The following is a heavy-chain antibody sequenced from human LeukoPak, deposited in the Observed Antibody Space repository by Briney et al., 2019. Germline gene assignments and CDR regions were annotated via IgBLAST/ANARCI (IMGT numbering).Heavy chain of an antibody. J-gene: IGHJ6*02. CDR1: GFTFSSYS. D-gene: IGHD3-3*01. CDR2: ISSSSSTI. V-gene: IGHV3-48*02. CDR3: ARDGARYYDFRSGHTVRILAPYYYYGMDV. Sequence: PGGSLRLSFAASGFTFSSYSMNWVRQAPGKGLEWVSYISSSSSTIYYADSVKGRFTISRDNAKNSLYLQMNSLRDEDTAVYYCARDGARYYDFRSGHTVRILAPYYYYGMDVWGQGTTVTVSS.